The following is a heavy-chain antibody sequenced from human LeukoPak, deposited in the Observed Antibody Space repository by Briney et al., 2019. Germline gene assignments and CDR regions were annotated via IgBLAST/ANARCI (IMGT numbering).Heavy chain of an antibody. CDR3: ARAGFKSGSYYPGGFDY. CDR1: GFTVSSNY. D-gene: IGHD1-26*01. CDR2: IYRGGST. Sequence: GGSLRLSCAASGFTVSSNYMSWVRQAPGKGLEWVSVIYRGGSTYYADSVKGRFTISKDNSKNTLYLQMNSLRVEDTAVYYCARAGFKSGSYYPGGFDYWGQGTLVTVSS. J-gene: IGHJ4*02. V-gene: IGHV3-53*01.